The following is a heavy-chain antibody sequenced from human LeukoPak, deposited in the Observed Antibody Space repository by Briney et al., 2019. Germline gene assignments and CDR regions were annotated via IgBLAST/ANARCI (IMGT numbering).Heavy chain of an antibody. CDR2: IYQSGSGSS. CDR3: ASTLRFLPYRRFDY. J-gene: IGHJ4*02. D-gene: IGHD3-3*01. CDR1: GGSIISSNYY. V-gene: IGHV4-39*01. Sequence: SETLSLTCSVSGGSIISSNYYWGWIRQPPGKGLEWIGSIYQSGSGSSYYNPSLKSRVTISGDTSKNQFFLRLSSVTAADTAVYYCASTLRFLPYRRFDYWGQGTLVTVPS.